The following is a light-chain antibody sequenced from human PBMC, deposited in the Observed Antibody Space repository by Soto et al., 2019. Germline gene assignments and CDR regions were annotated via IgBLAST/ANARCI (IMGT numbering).Light chain of an antibody. J-gene: IGKJ1*01. Sequence: EILMSQSPVTLSVSPGGRVTLSCSASQSVSDNLAWYQQKPGQAPSLLIYGAFTRATGVPARFSGAGSGTEFTLTISSLQSEDFALYYCQQYNDWPLTFGQGTKVDIK. CDR1: QSVSDN. V-gene: IGKV3-15*01. CDR2: GAF. CDR3: QQYNDWPLT.